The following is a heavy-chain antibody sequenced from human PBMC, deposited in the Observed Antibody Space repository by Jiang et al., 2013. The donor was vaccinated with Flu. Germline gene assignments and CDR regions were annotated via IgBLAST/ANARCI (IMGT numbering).Heavy chain of an antibody. J-gene: IGHJ4*02. D-gene: IGHD2-21*01. CDR1: GFTFSSYG. Sequence: VQLVESGGGVVQPGRSLRLSCAASGFTFSSYGMHWVRQAPGKGLEWVAVISFDGNNKHYADSVKGRFTISGDNSNNTVSLHMNRLRLEDTAVYYCAKDLTLYCGGDCSVFDYWGREPWSPSPQ. CDR2: ISFDGNNK. V-gene: IGHV3-30*18. CDR3: AKDLTLYCGGDCSVFDY.